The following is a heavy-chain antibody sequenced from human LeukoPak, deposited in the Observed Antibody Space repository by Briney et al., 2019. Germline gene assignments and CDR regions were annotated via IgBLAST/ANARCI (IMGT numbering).Heavy chain of an antibody. CDR2: INHSGST. J-gene: IGHJ6*03. V-gene: IGHV4-34*01. CDR1: GGSFSGYY. Sequence: KPSETLSLTCAVYGGSFSGYYWSWIRQPPGKGLEWIGEINHSGSTNYNPSLKSRVTISVDTSKNQLSLKLSSVTAADTAVYYCARGRKTMVRGVISSSSLYYYSYYMDVWGKGTTVTVSS. D-gene: IGHD3-10*01. CDR3: ARGRKTMVRGVISSSSLYYYSYYMDV.